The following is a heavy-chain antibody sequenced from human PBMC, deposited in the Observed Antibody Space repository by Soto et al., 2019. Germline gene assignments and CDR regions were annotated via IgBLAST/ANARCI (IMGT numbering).Heavy chain of an antibody. V-gene: IGHV5-10-1*01. Sequence: GASLKLSCKGSGYSFTNYWINWVRQMPGKGLEWMGRIDPSDSYTNYSPSFQGHVTISVDKSISTAYLQWNFLKASDTAMYYCARGFYDNSPAEPNWFDPWGQGTLVTVSS. CDR1: GYSFTNYW. CDR3: ARGFYDNSPAEPNWFDP. J-gene: IGHJ5*02. CDR2: IDPSDSYT. D-gene: IGHD3-22*01.